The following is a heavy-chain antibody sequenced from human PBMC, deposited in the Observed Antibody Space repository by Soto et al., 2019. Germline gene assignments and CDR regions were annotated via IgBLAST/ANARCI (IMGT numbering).Heavy chain of an antibody. V-gene: IGHV4-30-2*01. Sequence: SETLSLTCAVSGGSISSGGYSWNWIRQPPGKGLEWIGYIYHSGSTYYSPSLKSRVTISVDGSKNQFFLKLSSVTAADTAVYYCASDERDDYALRYWGQGALVTVSS. CDR2: IYHSGST. D-gene: IGHD4-17*01. J-gene: IGHJ4*02. CDR3: ASDERDDYALRY. CDR1: GGSISSGGYS.